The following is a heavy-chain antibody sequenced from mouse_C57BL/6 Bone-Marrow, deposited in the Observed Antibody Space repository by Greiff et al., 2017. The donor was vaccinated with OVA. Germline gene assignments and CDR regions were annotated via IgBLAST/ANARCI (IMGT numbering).Heavy chain of an antibody. V-gene: IGHV5-17*01. J-gene: IGHJ2*01. CDR2: ISSGSSPL. CDR3: ASPYFDY. CDR1: GFTFSDYG. Sequence: EVTLVESGGGLVKPGGSLKLSCAASGFTFSDYGMHWVRQAPEKGLEWVAYISSGSSPLYYDDTVKGRFTISRDNAKNTLFLQMTSLRSEDTAMYYCASPYFDYWGQGTTLTVSS.